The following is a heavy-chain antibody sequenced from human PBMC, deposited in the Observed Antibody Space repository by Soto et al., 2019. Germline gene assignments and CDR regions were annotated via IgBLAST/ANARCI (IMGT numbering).Heavy chain of an antibody. Sequence: PSETLSLTCTVSGGYISSGGHYWSWIRQNPGKGLEWIGYIYYSGSTYYNPSPKSRVSISVDTSKNQFSLKLRPVIAADTAVYYCATTSYYGSGSYGLDYWGQGTLVTVSS. CDR2: IYYSGST. D-gene: IGHD3-10*01. J-gene: IGHJ4*02. CDR3: ATTSYYGSGSYGLDY. CDR1: GGYISSGGHY. V-gene: IGHV4-31*03.